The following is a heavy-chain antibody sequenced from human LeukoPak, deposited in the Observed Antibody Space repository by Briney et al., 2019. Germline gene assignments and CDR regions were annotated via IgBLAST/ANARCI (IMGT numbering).Heavy chain of an antibody. CDR1: GYSFSNYW. J-gene: IGHJ4*02. V-gene: IGHV5-51*01. CDR3: ARSIGGTYFDY. CDR2: IYPGDSDT. D-gene: IGHD2-21*01. Sequence: GESLKISCKGSGYSFSNYWIAWVRQMPGKGLEWMGIIYPGDSDTRYSPSFQGQVTISADKSISTAYLQWSSLKASDTAIYYCARSIGGTYFDYWGQGALVTVSS.